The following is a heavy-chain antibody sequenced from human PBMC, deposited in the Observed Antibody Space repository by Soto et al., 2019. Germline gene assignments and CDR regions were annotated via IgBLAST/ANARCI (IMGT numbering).Heavy chain of an antibody. J-gene: IGHJ5*02. CDR2: TYFRSKWYS. D-gene: IGHD2-21*02. CDR1: GDSVSSNSVV. CDR3: ARSGVTGIVIPSHWFDP. V-gene: IGHV6-1*01. Sequence: SQTLSLTCDISGDSVSSNSVVWNWIRQSPSRGFEWLGRTYFRSKWYSDYAVSVRSRITIKADTSKNQVSLKLLSVTAADTAIYYCARSGVTGIVIPSHWFDPWGQGTLVTVSS.